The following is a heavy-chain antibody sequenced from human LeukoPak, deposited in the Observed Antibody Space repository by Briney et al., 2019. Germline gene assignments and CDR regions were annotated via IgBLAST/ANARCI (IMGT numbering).Heavy chain of an antibody. Sequence: PGGSLRLSCAASGFTFSSYWMHWVRQAPGKALVCVLRNNSDGSTRSYADSVKGRFTISKDNVKNTLYLQMNSLRAEDTAVYYCARPPGYIGYDFDYWGQGTLVTVSS. CDR2: NNSDGSTR. D-gene: IGHD5-12*01. V-gene: IGHV3-74*01. CDR1: GFTFSSYW. CDR3: ARPPGYIGYDFDY. J-gene: IGHJ4*02.